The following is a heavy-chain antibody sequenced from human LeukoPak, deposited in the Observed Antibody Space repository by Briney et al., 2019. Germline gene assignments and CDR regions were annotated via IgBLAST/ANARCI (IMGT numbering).Heavy chain of an antibody. CDR1: GFTFSSYE. Sequence: GGSLRLSXAASGFTFSSYEMNWVRQAPGKGLEWVSYISSSGSTIYYADSVKGRFTISRDNAKNSLYLQMNSLRAEDTAVYYCARGEGYYDILTGPPAAFDIWGQGTMVTVSS. J-gene: IGHJ3*02. V-gene: IGHV3-48*03. CDR2: ISSSGSTI. D-gene: IGHD3-9*01. CDR3: ARGEGYYDILTGPPAAFDI.